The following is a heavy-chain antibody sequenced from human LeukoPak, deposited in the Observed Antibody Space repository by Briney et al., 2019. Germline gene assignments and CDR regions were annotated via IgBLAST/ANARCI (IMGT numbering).Heavy chain of an antibody. CDR2: IDQDGSEK. J-gene: IGHJ4*02. V-gene: IGHV3-7*01. Sequence: GGSLRLSCAVSGSTSSRNFMSWVRETPEKGLEWVANIDQDGSEKNYVDSVKGRFTISRDNAKNSLFLQMNSLRAEDTAIYYCASGAGWESGYWGQGTLVAVSS. CDR1: GSTSSRNF. CDR3: ASGAGWESGY. D-gene: IGHD1-26*01.